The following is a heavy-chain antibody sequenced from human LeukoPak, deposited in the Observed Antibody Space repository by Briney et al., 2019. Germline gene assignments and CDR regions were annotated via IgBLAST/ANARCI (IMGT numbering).Heavy chain of an antibody. Sequence: GGSLRLSCAASGFTFSSYEMNWVRQAPGKGLEWVSYISSSGTTIYYADSVKGRFTISRDTAKNSLYLQMNGLRAEATAVYYCAWSGSSSGYFDSWGQGTLVTVSS. CDR2: ISSSGTTI. D-gene: IGHD6-6*01. V-gene: IGHV3-48*03. CDR1: GFTFSSYE. J-gene: IGHJ4*02. CDR3: AWSGSSSGYFDS.